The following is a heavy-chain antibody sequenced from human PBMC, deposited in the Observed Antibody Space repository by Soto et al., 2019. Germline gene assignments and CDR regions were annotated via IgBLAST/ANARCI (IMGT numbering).Heavy chain of an antibody. D-gene: IGHD6-6*01. CDR3: ASSIAARPPTSYGMDV. Sequence: PSEILSLTCTVSGGSISSGDYYWSWIRQPPGKGLEWIGYIYYSGSTYYNPSLKSRVTISVDTSKNQFSLKLSSVTAADTAVYYCASSIAARPPTSYGMDVWGQGTTVTVSS. J-gene: IGHJ6*02. CDR2: IYYSGST. CDR1: GGSISSGDYY. V-gene: IGHV4-30-4*01.